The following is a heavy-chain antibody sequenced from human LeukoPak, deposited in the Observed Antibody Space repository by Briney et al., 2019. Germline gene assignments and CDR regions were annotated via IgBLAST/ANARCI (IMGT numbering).Heavy chain of an antibody. CDR3: ARGPRGDLFDY. Sequence: GGSLRLSCAASGFTFSSYAMSWVRQAPGKGLEWVSRINSDGSSTSYADSVKGRFTISRDNAKNTLYLQMNSLRAEDTAVYYCARGPRGDLFDYWGQGTLVTVSS. V-gene: IGHV3-74*01. CDR2: INSDGSST. J-gene: IGHJ4*02. D-gene: IGHD3-16*01. CDR1: GFTFSSYA.